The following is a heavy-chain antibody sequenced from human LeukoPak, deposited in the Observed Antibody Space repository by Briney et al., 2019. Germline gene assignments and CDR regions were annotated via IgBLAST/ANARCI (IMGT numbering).Heavy chain of an antibody. Sequence: PGGSLRLSCAASGFTFDDYGMSWVRQAPGKGLEWVSGINWKGGSTGYADSAKGRFTISRANAKNSLYLKMSSPRAEDTALYYCARDNWAQLWFRAAYFDYWGQGTLVTVSS. V-gene: IGHV3-20*04. CDR2: INWKGGST. D-gene: IGHD5-18*01. CDR3: ARDNWAQLWFRAAYFDY. CDR1: GFTFDDYG. J-gene: IGHJ4*02.